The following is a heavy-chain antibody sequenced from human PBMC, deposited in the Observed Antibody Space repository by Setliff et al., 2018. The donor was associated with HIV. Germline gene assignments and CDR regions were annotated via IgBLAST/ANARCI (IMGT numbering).Heavy chain of an antibody. D-gene: IGHD3-10*01. Sequence: GASVKVSCKASRGTFNNYAISWVRQAPGQGLEWMGGIIPIFGSANYAQRFQGRVTISADESTSTAYMELSSLRSEDTAVYYCARDGGYSDHQWFGDAFDIWGQGTMVTVSS. CDR3: ARDGGYSDHQWFGDAFDI. CDR2: IIPIFGSA. V-gene: IGHV1-69*13. CDR1: RGTFNNYA. J-gene: IGHJ3*02.